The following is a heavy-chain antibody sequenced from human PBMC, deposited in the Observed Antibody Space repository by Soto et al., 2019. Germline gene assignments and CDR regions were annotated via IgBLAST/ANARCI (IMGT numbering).Heavy chain of an antibody. J-gene: IGHJ4*02. D-gene: IGHD2-21*02. CDR2: INPSGGHT. CDR1: GNTFSNYY. Sequence: QVQLVQSGAEVKKPGASVKVSCKASGNTFSNYYIHWVRQAPGQGLEWMGTINPSGGHTTYAQKFLGRVTMTRETSTSTRYMEVTRLRSEDTAVYYCARGGHVVVVTAAFDYWGQGTLVTVSS. V-gene: IGHV1-46*03. CDR3: ARGGHVVVVTAAFDY.